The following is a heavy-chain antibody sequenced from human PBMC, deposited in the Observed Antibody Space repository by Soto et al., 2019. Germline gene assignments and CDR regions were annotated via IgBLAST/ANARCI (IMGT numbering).Heavy chain of an antibody. CDR2: INHVGIT. D-gene: IGHD3-3*01. J-gene: IGHJ4*02. CDR1: GGSFRGFY. V-gene: IGHV4-34*01. CDR3: ARAHDFWGGRQQPIDS. Sequence: QVPLQQWGAGLLKPSETLSLTCAVSGGSFRGFYWTWIRQPPGKVLEWLGDINHVGITNYNPSLKSRVSITVDSSKSQSSLKLRSVTAADTAVYYCARAHDFWGGRQQPIDSWGQGTLVTVSS.